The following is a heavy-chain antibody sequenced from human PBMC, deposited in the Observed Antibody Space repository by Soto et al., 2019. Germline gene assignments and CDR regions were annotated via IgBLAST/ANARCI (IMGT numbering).Heavy chain of an antibody. Sequence: KPSETLSLTCTVSGGSISSYYWSWIRQPPGKGLEWIAYIYYSGSANYNPSLKSRVTISVDTSKNQFSLKLSSVIAADTAVYYCATYDSSGRFDYWGQGTLVTVSS. CDR2: IYYSGSA. J-gene: IGHJ4*02. CDR3: ATYDSSGRFDY. CDR1: GGSISSYY. D-gene: IGHD3-22*01. V-gene: IGHV4-59*12.